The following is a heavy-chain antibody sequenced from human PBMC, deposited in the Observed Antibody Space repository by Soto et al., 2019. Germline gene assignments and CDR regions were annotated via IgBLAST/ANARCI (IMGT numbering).Heavy chain of an antibody. J-gene: IGHJ4*02. CDR2: SYSRGST. Sequence: SETLSLTCFVSGASISSYYWSWIRQPAGHGLERIGRSYSRGSTDYNPSLKSRVTMSLATSKNQISLKLSSVTAADTAVYYGARGGGSVVDYWGQGTLVTVSS. V-gene: IGHV4-4*07. CDR1: GASISSYY. CDR3: ARGGGSVVDY. D-gene: IGHD6-19*01.